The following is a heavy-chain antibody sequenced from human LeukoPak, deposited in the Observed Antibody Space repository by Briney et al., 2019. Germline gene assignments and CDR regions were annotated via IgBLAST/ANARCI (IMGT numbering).Heavy chain of an antibody. CDR1: GFTFTNYA. CDR3: AKETSPYSDSYFDY. Sequence: GSQTVSCAASGFTFTNYAMSWVRQAPGKGPEWVSSFVGRGTDTYYSDSAKGRFTISRDNSKNTLYLQMNNLRAEDTAVYYCAKETSPYSDSYFDYWGQGTLVTVTS. D-gene: IGHD1-26*01. J-gene: IGHJ4*02. CDR2: FVGRGTDT. V-gene: IGHV3-23*01.